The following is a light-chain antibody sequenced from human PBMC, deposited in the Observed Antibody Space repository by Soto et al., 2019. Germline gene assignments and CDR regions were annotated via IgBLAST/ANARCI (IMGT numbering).Light chain of an antibody. CDR2: AAS. V-gene: IGKV1-39*01. CDR1: QSISNY. CDR3: QQSYSTPWT. Sequence: DIQMTQSPSSLSASVGDRATIPCRASQSISNYLNWYQQKPGKAPNLLISAASSLQSGVPSRFSGSGSGTDFTLTISSLQPEDFATYYCQQSYSTPWTFGQGTKVDIK. J-gene: IGKJ1*01.